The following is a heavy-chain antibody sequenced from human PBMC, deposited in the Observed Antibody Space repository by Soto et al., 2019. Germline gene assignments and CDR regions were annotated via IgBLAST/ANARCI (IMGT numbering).Heavy chain of an antibody. V-gene: IGHV4-39*01. CDR1: VGSLISSNYY. CDR3: ARHVRGAVTMNCFDS. D-gene: IGHD3-10*02. CDR2: VHNGGST. J-gene: IGHJ5*01. Sequence: LXLPCTVSVGSLISSNYYSGLIPQPPGKGLEWIGSVHNGGSTYDNPPFRSRVTLFEDTSKNQFSLRVTSVTAADTAVYYCARHVRGAVTMNCFDSWGQGILVTVSS.